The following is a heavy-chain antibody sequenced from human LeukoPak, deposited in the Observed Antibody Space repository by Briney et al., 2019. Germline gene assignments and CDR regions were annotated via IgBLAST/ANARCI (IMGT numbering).Heavy chain of an antibody. CDR3: ATGGGSGSNYYNGMDV. CDR2: ISSSGSNT. CDR1: RFSFSDYY. D-gene: IGHD3-10*01. J-gene: IGHJ6*02. V-gene: IGHV3-11*05. Sequence: TGGSLRLSCAGSRFSFSDYYMSWIRQAPGKGLEWLAYISSSGSNTNYADSVKGRFTISRDNAKNSLYLQMNSLRAGDTAVYYCATGGGSGSNYYNGMDVWGQGTTLTVSS.